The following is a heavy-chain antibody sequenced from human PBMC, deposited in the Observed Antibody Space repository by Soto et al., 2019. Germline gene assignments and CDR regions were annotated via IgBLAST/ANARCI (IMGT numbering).Heavy chain of an antibody. CDR3: ARTGARLGGSWNEAFDI. Sequence: QVQLQESSPGLVKPSETLCLTCSVSGGSVSRDTSYWTWIRQPPGKGLEWIGFIYRTGITNSNPSLRSRVTISLDRSRNRCFLRLSSVTAADTAVYDFARTGARLGGSWNEAFDIWGQGTMVTVSS. CDR2: IYRTGIT. D-gene: IGHD3-16*01. V-gene: IGHV4-61*01. CDR1: GGSVSRDTSY. J-gene: IGHJ3*02.